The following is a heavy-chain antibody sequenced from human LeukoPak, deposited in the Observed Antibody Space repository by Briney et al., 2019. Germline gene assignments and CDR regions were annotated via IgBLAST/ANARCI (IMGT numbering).Heavy chain of an antibody. V-gene: IGHV4-61*02. CDR2: IYTSGST. J-gene: IGHJ6*03. Sequence: SQTLSLTCTVSGGSISSGGYYWSWIRQPAGKGLEWIGRIYTSGSTNYNPSLKSRVTMSVDTSKNQFSLKLSSVTAADTAVYYCVRVIGAPNYYYMDVWGKGTTVTVSS. CDR3: VRVIGAPNYYYMDV. D-gene: IGHD3-22*01. CDR1: GGSISSGGYY.